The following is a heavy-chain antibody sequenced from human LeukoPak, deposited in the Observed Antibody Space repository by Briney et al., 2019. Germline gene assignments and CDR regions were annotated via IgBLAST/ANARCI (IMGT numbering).Heavy chain of an antibody. J-gene: IGHJ4*02. CDR2: ISSSSSYI. CDR1: GFTFSSYG. V-gene: IGHV3-21*01. CDR3: ARASSWYLYQFDY. Sequence: GGSLRLSCAASGFTFSSYGMNWVRQAPGKGLEWVSSISSSSSYIYYADSVKGRFTISRDNAKNSLYLQMNSLRAEDTAVYYCARASSWYLYQFDYWGQGTLVTVSS. D-gene: IGHD6-13*01.